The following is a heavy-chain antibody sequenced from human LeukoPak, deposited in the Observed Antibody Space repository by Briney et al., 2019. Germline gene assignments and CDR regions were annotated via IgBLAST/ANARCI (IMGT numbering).Heavy chain of an antibody. Sequence: GGSLRLSCAASGFTFSSYAMSWVRQAPGKGLEWVSAISGSGGSTYYADSVKGRFTISRDNSKNTLYLQMNSLRAEDTAVYYCARDFMYTVNCAGCWGQGTLVTVSS. D-gene: IGHD2-2*02. V-gene: IGHV3-23*01. CDR3: ARDFMYTVNCAGC. CDR2: ISGSGGST. CDR1: GFTFSSYA. J-gene: IGHJ4*02.